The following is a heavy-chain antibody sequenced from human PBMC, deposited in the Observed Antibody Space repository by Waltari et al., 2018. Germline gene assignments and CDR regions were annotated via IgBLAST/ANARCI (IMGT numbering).Heavy chain of an antibody. D-gene: IGHD3-10*01. CDR3: ARDGRPYGGPNWFDP. CDR1: GFSFSSYA. V-gene: IGHV3-64*07. J-gene: IGHJ5*02. CDR2: ISGNGDSI. Sequence: EVQLVESGGGLVQPGGSLRLSCTASGFSFSSYAMHWVRQAPGKGLEYFSAISGNGDSIYEADSVKGRFTISRDNSKNMLYLQMGSLRAEDMAVYYCARDGRPYGGPNWFDPWGQGTLVTVSS.